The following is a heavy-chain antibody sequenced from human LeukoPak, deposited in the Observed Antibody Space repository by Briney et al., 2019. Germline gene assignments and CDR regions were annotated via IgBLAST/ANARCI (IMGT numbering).Heavy chain of an antibody. Sequence: ASVKVSCKASGYTFTSYGTSWVRQAPGQGLEWMGWISAYNGNTNYAQKLQGRVTMTTDTSTSTAYMELRSLRSDDTAVYYCARDAVRYYYDSSGYYYWYFDLWGRGTLVTVSS. CDR2: ISAYNGNT. V-gene: IGHV1-18*01. CDR1: GYTFTSYG. J-gene: IGHJ2*01. D-gene: IGHD3-22*01. CDR3: ARDAVRYYYDSSGYYYWYFDL.